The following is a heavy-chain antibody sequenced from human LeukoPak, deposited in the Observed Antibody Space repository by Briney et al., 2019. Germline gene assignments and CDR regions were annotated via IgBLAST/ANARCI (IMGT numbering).Heavy chain of an antibody. V-gene: IGHV1-69*13. D-gene: IGHD3-10*01. CDR1: GGSFSSSA. J-gene: IGHJ4*02. Sequence: ASVKVSCKASGGSFSSSAISWVRQAPGQGLEWMGGIIPKLGTANYAQKFRGRVTITADESITTAYMELSSLRSEDTAVYYCAREKGSWGVFDYWGQGTLVTVSS. CDR3: AREKGSWGVFDY. CDR2: IIPKLGTA.